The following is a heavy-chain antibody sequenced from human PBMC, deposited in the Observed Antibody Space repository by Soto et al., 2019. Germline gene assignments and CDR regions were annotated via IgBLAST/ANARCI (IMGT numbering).Heavy chain of an antibody. Sequence: QVQLVESGGGLVQPGGSLRLSCAASGFTFSDYYMSWIRQATGKGLEWVSYISSSSSYTNYADSVKGRFTISRDNAKNSLYLQMNSLRAEDTAVYYCASEGVSSSCYRKSGFDPWGQGTLVTVSS. CDR2: ISSSSSYT. V-gene: IGHV3-11*06. D-gene: IGHD6-13*01. CDR1: GFTFSDYY. J-gene: IGHJ5*02. CDR3: ASEGVSSSCYRKSGFDP.